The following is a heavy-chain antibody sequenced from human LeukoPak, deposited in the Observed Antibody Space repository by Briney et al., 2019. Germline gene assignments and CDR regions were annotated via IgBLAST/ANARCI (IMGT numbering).Heavy chain of an antibody. CDR3: ARDSGSSSDY. V-gene: IGHV3-11*05. Sequence: GRSLRLSCAASIFTFSDYYMSCIPPAPGEGLGRVSYISSSSSYTNSADSVKGRFTISRDNAKNSLYLQINSLRAEDTAVYYCARDSGSSSDYWGQGTLVTVSS. CDR1: IFTFSDYY. CDR2: ISSSSSYT. D-gene: IGHD6-13*01. J-gene: IGHJ4*02.